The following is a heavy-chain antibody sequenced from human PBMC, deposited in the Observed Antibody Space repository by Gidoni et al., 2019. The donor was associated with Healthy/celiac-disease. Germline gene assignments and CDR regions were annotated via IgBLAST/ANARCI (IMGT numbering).Heavy chain of an antibody. CDR2: IKSKTDGGTT. CDR3: TTSGYDPFFPFDP. V-gene: IGHV3-15*01. J-gene: IGHJ5*02. CDR1: GFTLGNAW. D-gene: IGHD5-12*01. Sequence: EVQLVESGGGLVKPGGSLRFSCAASGFTLGNAWMSWVRQAPGKGLEWVGRIKSKTDGGTTDYAAPVKGRFTISRDDSKNTLFLQMNSLKTEDTAVYYCTTSGYDPFFPFDPWGQGTLVTVSS.